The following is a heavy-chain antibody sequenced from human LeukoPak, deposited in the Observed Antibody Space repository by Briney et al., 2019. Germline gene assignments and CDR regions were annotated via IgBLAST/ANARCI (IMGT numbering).Heavy chain of an antibody. CDR2: ISYDGSNK. CDR3: ARDRDNVAGSRGYFDY. Sequence: PGRSLRLSCAASGFTFSSYGMHWVRQAPGKGLEWVAVISYDGSNKYYADSVKGRFTISRDNSKNTLYLQMNSLRAEDTAVYYCARDRDNVAGSRGYFDYWGQGTLVTVSS. J-gene: IGHJ4*02. V-gene: IGHV3-30*03. D-gene: IGHD6-19*01. CDR1: GFTFSSYG.